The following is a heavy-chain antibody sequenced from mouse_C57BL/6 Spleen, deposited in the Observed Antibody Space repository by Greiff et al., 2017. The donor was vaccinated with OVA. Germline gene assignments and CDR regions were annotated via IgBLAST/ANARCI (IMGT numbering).Heavy chain of an antibody. CDR3: ARAVITSMDY. V-gene: IGHV1-81*01. Sequence: QVHVKQSGAELARPGASVKLSCKASGYTFTSYGISWVKQRTGQGLEWIGEIYPRSGNTYYNEKFKGKATLTADKSSSTAYMELRSLTSEDSAVYFCARAVITSMDYWGQGTSVTVSS. CDR1: GYTFTSYG. J-gene: IGHJ4*01. CDR2: IYPRSGNT. D-gene: IGHD1-1*01.